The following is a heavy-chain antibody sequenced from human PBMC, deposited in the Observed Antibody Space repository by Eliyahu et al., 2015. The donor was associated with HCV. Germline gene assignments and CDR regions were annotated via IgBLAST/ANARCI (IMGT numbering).Heavy chain of an antibody. J-gene: IGHJ5*02. CDR3: AAGLGGGSLGFYRFDH. V-gene: IGHV3-15*01. CDR1: GFPFRNAX. CDR2: IKSRANGGTT. D-gene: IGHD2-15*01. Sequence: EVQLVESGGGLVKPGGSLRLSCPAXGFPFRNAXGXWVRQAPGKGVEWVGRIKSRANGGTTDYAAPVKGRFTISRDDSKNTLFLQMNSLKTEDTAVYYCAAGLGGGSLGFYRFDHWGQGILVTVSS.